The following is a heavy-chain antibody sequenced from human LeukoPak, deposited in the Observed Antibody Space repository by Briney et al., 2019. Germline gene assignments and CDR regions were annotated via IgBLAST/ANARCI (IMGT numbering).Heavy chain of an antibody. Sequence: SETLSLTCTVSSGSISRYYWSWIRQSPGKALEWIGYMYHGGSAQYSPSLKSRVTISIDTSKNQISLKVASVTAADTAVYFCARVRGQLWPPDYWGQGTQVIVSS. CDR3: ARVRGQLWPPDY. CDR1: SGSISRYY. J-gene: IGHJ4*02. D-gene: IGHD1-1*01. CDR2: MYHGGSA. V-gene: IGHV4-59*01.